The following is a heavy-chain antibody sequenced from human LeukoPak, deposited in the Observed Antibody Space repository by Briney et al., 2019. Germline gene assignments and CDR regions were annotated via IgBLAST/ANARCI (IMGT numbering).Heavy chain of an antibody. V-gene: IGHV1-2*02. CDR3: ARAPDFWSGYYTGRAFDI. Sequence: ASVKVSCKASGYTFTGYYMHWVRQAPGQGLEWMGWINPNSGGTNYAQKFQGTVTMTRDTSISTAYMELSRLRSDDTAVYYCARAPDFWSGYYTGRAFDIWGQGTMVTVSS. CDR2: INPNSGGT. D-gene: IGHD3-3*01. J-gene: IGHJ3*02. CDR1: GYTFTGYY.